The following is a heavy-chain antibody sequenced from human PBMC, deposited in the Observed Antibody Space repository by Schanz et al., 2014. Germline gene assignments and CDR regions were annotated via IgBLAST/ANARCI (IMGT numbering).Heavy chain of an antibody. J-gene: IGHJ4*02. CDR2: ISSGGRNI. Sequence: EVQLVESGGGLVQPGGSLRLSCAASGFIFSAYTMNWVRQAPGKGLEWVSSISSGGRNISYADSLKGRFTISSDNAKNSLFLQMNSLSAEDTALYYCAKGKSEVRGIILDYWGQGTMVVVSS. V-gene: IGHV3-21*04. CDR1: GFIFSAYT. CDR3: AKGKSEVRGIILDY. D-gene: IGHD3-10*01.